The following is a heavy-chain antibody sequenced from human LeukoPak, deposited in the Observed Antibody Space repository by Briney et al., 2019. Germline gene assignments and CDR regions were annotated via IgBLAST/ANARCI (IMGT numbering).Heavy chain of an antibody. CDR2: ISAYNGNT. D-gene: IGHD3-22*01. CDR1: GYTFTSYG. V-gene: IGHV1-18*01. CDR3: ARDYYDSSGYAFLVPFDY. Sequence: ASVKVSCKACGYTFTSYGISWVRQAPGQGLEWMGWISAYNGNTNYAQKLQGRVTMTTDTSTSTAYMELRSLRSDDTAVYYCARDYYDSSGYAFLVPFDYWGQGTLVTVSS. J-gene: IGHJ4*02.